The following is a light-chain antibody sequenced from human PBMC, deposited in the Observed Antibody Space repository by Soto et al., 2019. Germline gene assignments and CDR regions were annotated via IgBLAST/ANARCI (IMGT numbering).Light chain of an antibody. CDR2: SNN. V-gene: IGLV1-44*01. CDR3: QSYDSGLSDYL. J-gene: IGLJ1*01. Sequence: QSVLTQPPSASGTPGQRITISCSGSSSNIGSHTVNWHQQVPGTAPKLLIYSNNERPSGVPDRFSGSKSGTSASLAISGLQSGDEADYYCQSYDSGLSDYLFGSGTKVTVL. CDR1: SSNIGSHT.